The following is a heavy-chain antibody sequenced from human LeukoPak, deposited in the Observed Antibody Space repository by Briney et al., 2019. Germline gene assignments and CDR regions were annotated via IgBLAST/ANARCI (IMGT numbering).Heavy chain of an antibody. CDR1: GGSISSYY. V-gene: IGHV4-59*01. CDR2: IYYSGST. CDR3: ARGNPYYYYGTDV. J-gene: IGHJ6*02. Sequence: PSETLSLTCTVSGGSISSYYWSWIRQPPGKGLEWIGYIYYSGSTNYNPSLKSRVTISVDTSKNQFSLKLSSVTAADTAVYYCARGNPYYYYGTDVWGQGTTVTVSS.